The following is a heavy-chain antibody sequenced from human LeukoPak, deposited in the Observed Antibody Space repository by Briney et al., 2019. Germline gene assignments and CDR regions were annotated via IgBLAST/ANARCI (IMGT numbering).Heavy chain of an antibody. CDR2: ISGSGGST. J-gene: IGHJ4*02. CDR3: AKGGYYYDNSAYLFDY. D-gene: IGHD3-22*01. V-gene: IGHV3-23*01. CDR1: GFTFSSYA. Sequence: GGSLRLSCAASGFTFSSYAMGWVRQAPGKGLEWVSAISGSGGSTYYADSVKGRFTISRDNSKNTLSLLMNSLRAEDTAVYYCAKGGYYYDNSAYLFDYWGQGTLVTVSS.